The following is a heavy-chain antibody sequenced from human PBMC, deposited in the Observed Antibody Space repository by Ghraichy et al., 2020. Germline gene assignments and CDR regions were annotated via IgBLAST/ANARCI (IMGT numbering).Heavy chain of an antibody. CDR3: AKVLGGKEGYSSGWYAFDI. Sequence: LSLTCAASGFTFSSYAMSWVRQAPGKGLEWVSAISGSGGSTYYADSVKGRFTISRDNSKNTLYLQMNSLRAEDTAVYYCAKVLGGKEGYSSGWYAFDIWGQGTMVPVSS. D-gene: IGHD6-19*01. V-gene: IGHV3-23*01. CDR2: ISGSGGST. J-gene: IGHJ3*02. CDR1: GFTFSSYA.